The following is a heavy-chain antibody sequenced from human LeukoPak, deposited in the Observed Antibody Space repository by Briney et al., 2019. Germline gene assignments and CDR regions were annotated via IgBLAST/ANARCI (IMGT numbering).Heavy chain of an antibody. J-gene: IGHJ4*02. CDR2: ISAYNGNT. CDR1: GYTFTSYG. D-gene: IGHD3-22*01. CDR3: ARYYDTIGYYEYYFDY. V-gene: IGHV1-18*01. Sequence: ASVKVSCKASGYTFTSYGISWVRQAPGQGLEWMGWISAYNGNTNYAQKLQGRVTMTTDTSTSTAYMELRSLRSEDTAVYYCARYYDTIGYYEYYFDYWGQGTLVTVSS.